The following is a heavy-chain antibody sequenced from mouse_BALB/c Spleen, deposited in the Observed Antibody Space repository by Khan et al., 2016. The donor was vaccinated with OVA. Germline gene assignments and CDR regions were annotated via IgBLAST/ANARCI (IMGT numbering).Heavy chain of an antibody. CDR1: GYSITSGYA. CDR2: ISYSGVT. CDR3: ARGNYYGYDFDY. D-gene: IGHD1-2*01. Sequence: VQLKESGPGLVKPSQSLSLTCTVTGYSITSGYAWNWIRQFPGNKLEWMGYISYSGVTSYTPSLYSRISITRDTSKKHFFLQLNSVTTEDTATYYCARGNYYGYDFDYWGQGTTLTVSS. J-gene: IGHJ2*01. V-gene: IGHV3-2*02.